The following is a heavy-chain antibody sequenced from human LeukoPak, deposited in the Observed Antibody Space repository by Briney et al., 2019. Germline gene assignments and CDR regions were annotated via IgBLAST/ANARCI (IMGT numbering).Heavy chain of an antibody. Sequence: SVKVSCKASGGTFSSYAISWVRQAPGQGLEWMGRIIPIFGTADYAQKFQGRVTITTDESTSTAYMELSSLRSEDTAVYYCARAPISGWAEEAFDIWGQGTMVTVSS. J-gene: IGHJ3*02. CDR1: GGTFSSYA. V-gene: IGHV1-69*05. D-gene: IGHD6-19*01. CDR3: ARAPISGWAEEAFDI. CDR2: IIPIFGTA.